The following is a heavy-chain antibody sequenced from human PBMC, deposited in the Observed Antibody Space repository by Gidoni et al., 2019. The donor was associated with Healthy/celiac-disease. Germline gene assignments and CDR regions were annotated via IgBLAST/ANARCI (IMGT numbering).Heavy chain of an antibody. J-gene: IGHJ4*02. D-gene: IGHD3-10*01. CDR2: IWYDGSNK. CDR3: ARDGYEGRSGSYYPPDY. Sequence: QVQLVESGGGVVQPGRSLRLSCAASGFTFSSYGMHWVRQAPGKGLEWVAVIWYDGSNKYYADSVKCRFTISRDNSKNTLYLQMNSLRAEDTAVYYCARDGYEGRSGSYYPPDYWGQGTLVTVSS. V-gene: IGHV3-33*01. CDR1: GFTFSSYG.